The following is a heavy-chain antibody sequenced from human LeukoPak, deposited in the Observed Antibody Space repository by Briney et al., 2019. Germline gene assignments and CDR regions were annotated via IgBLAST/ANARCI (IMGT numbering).Heavy chain of an antibody. CDR2: IKQDGSEK. D-gene: IGHD6-19*01. V-gene: IGHV3-7*01. CDR3: ARDTDSSGWYAAFDY. CDR1: GFTFSSYW. Sequence: PGGSLRLSCAASGFTFSSYWMSWVRQAPGKGLEWVANIKQDGSEKYYVDSVKGRFTISRDNAKNSLYLQMNSLRAEDTAVYYCARDTDSSGWYAAFDYWGQGTLVTVSP. J-gene: IGHJ4*02.